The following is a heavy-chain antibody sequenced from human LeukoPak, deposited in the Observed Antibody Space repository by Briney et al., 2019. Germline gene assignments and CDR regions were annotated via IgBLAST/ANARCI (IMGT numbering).Heavy chain of an antibody. V-gene: IGHV4-4*02. CDR3: AREWAAAAVQGNWFDP. J-gene: IGHJ5*02. Sequence: SGTLSLTCAVSGGSISSSHWWSWVRQAPVEGLEWIGEIYHSGSTNYNPSLKSRVTISVDKSKNQFFLKLSSVTAADTAVYYCAREWAAAAVQGNWFDPWGQGTLVTVSS. D-gene: IGHD6-13*01. CDR2: IYHSGST. CDR1: GGSISSSHW.